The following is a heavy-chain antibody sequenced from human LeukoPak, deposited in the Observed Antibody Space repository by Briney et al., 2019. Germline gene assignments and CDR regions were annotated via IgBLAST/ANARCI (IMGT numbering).Heavy chain of an antibody. CDR2: IYYSGST. Sequence: PSETLSLTCTVSGGSISSYYWGWIRQPPGKGLEWIGSIYYSGSTYYNPSLKSRVTISVDTSKNQFSLKLSSVTAADTDVYYCARGYGSGTHRDAFDIWGQGTMVTVSS. J-gene: IGHJ3*02. D-gene: IGHD3-10*01. CDR1: GGSISSYY. CDR3: ARGYGSGTHRDAFDI. V-gene: IGHV4-39*07.